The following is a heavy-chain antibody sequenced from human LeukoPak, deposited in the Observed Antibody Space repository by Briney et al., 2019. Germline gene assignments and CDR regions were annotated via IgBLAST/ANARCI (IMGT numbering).Heavy chain of an antibody. D-gene: IGHD3-3*02. CDR2: ISDTGST. CDR3: ARHIFSDGSPFDS. V-gene: IGHV4-59*08. J-gene: IGHJ4*02. CDR1: GDSITNNH. Sequence: SETLSLTCAVSGDSITNNHWSWIRQPPGKGLEWIGHISDTGSTNYNPSLKSRLTISVDTSKNHFSLTLTSVTVADTALYYCARHIFSDGSPFDSWGQGTLVTVSS.